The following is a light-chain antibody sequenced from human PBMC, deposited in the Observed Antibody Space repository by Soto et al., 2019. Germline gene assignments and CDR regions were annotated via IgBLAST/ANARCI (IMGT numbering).Light chain of an antibody. Sequence: QSVLTQPPSASGSPGQSVTISCTGTSSDVGDYNYVSWYQHHPGKAPKLMIYEVSKRPSGVPDRFSGSKSGNTASLTVSGLQAEDEADYYCSSYAGSNTIFGGGTKLTVL. V-gene: IGLV2-8*01. CDR2: EVS. CDR3: SSYAGSNTI. J-gene: IGLJ2*01. CDR1: SSDVGDYNY.